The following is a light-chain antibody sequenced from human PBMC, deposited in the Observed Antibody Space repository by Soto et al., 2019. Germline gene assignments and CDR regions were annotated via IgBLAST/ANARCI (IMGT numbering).Light chain of an antibody. CDR1: SSDVGGYNY. V-gene: IGLV2-14*01. J-gene: IGLJ1*01. CDR2: EVN. CDR3: TSYTSSSTYV. Sequence: QSALTQPASVSGSPGQSITISCTGTSSDVGGYNYVSWYQQHPGKAPKLMIYEVNNRPSGVSNRFSGSKSGNTASLTISGLQAEDEADYYCTSYTSSSTYVFGTGTKLTVL.